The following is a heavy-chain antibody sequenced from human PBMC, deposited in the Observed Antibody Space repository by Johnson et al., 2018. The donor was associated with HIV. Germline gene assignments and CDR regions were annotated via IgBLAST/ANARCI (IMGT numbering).Heavy chain of an antibody. Sequence: QVQLVESGGGLVKPGGYLRVSCAASGFTFSDYSMSWIRQAPGKGLEWVSYISSSGSTIYYADSVKGRFTISRDNAKKLLYLQMYSLRAEDTAFYYCARRGITIVADAFDIWGQGTMVTVSS. CDR1: GFTFSDYS. CDR2: ISSSGSTI. CDR3: ARRGITIVADAFDI. D-gene: IGHD3-10*01. V-gene: IGHV3-11*01. J-gene: IGHJ3*02.